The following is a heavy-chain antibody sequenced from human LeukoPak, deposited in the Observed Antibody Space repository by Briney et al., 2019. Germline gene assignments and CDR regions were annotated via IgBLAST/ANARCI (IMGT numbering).Heavy chain of an antibody. V-gene: IGHV3-64*04. Sequence: GGSLRLSCSASGFSFSSCAMHWVRQAPGKGLEYVSGISSSGAGTYYTDSVKGRFTISRDNSKNTLYLQMNSLRAEDTAVYYCATTGIVVVTNAFDIWGQGTMVTVSS. D-gene: IGHD3-22*01. CDR1: GFSFSSCA. CDR3: ATTGIVVVTNAFDI. J-gene: IGHJ3*02. CDR2: ISSSGAGT.